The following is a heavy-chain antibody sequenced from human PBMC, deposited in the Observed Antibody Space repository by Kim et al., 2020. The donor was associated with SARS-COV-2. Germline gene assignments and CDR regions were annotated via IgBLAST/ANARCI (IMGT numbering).Heavy chain of an antibody. CDR3: AREGDFWSGYAGG. Sequence: ADSLKGRFTISRDKAKNTLYLQMNSLRDEDTAVYYCAREGDFWSGYAGGWGQGTLVTVSS. V-gene: IGHV3-66*01. D-gene: IGHD3-3*01. J-gene: IGHJ1*01.